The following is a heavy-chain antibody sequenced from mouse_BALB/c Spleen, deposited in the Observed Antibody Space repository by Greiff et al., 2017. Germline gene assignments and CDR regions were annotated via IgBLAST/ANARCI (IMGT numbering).Heavy chain of an antibody. J-gene: IGHJ3*01. D-gene: IGHD1-2*01. CDR2: IWAGGST. CDR3: ARVPPTASWFAY. V-gene: IGHV2-9*02. CDR1: GFSLTSYG. Sequence: VQRVESGPGLVAPSQSLSITCTVSGFSLTSYGVHWVRQPPGKGLEWLGVIWAGGSTNYNSALMSRLSISKDNSKSQVFLKMNSLQTDDTAMYYCARVPPTASWFAYWGQGTLVTVSA.